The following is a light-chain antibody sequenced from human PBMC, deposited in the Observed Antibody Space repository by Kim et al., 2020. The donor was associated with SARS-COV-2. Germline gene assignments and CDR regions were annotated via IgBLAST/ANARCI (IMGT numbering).Light chain of an antibody. J-gene: IGLJ2*01. CDR1: KLGDKY. V-gene: IGLV3-1*01. CDR2: QDS. Sequence: SYELTQPPSVSVSPGQTASITCSGDKLGDKYACWYQQKPGQSPVLVIYQDSKRPSGIPERFSSSNSGNTATLTISGTQAMDEADYYCQAWDSSTGVFGGGTQLTVL. CDR3: QAWDSSTGV.